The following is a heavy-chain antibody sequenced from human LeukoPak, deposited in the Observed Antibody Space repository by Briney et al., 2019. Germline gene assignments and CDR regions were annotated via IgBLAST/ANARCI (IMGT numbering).Heavy chain of an antibody. CDR2: LSSSSSYK. V-gene: IGHV3-21*01. D-gene: IGHD3-22*01. CDR1: GFIFNSYS. Sequence: GGSLRLSCAASGFIFNSYSMNWVRQAPGKGLEWVSSLSSSSSYKYYADSVKGRFTISRDNSKNTLYLQMNSLRAEDTAVYYCAKASSYDSSGYFIFDYWGQGTLVTVSS. CDR3: AKASSYDSSGYFIFDY. J-gene: IGHJ4*02.